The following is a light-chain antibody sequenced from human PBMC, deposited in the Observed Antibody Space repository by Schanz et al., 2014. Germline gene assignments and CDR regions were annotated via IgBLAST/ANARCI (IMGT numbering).Light chain of an antibody. CDR3: QQYNNWWT. Sequence: EIVLTQSPGTLSLSPGERATLSCRASQSVTKAYLAWYQQKPGQAPRLFIYGASTRATGIPARVSGSGSGIEFTLTISSLQSEDFEVYYCQQYNNWWTFGQGTKVEIK. CDR1: QSVTKAY. V-gene: IGKV3-15*01. CDR2: GAS. J-gene: IGKJ1*01.